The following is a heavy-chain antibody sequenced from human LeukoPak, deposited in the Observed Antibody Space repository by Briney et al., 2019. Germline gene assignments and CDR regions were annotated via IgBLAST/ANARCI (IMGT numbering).Heavy chain of an antibody. J-gene: IGHJ4*02. CDR1: GFTFSGSA. D-gene: IGHD3-22*01. CDR3: TRHSRYDSSGYYWAFFDY. V-gene: IGHV3-73*01. Sequence: PGGSLRLSCAASGFTFSGSAMHWVRQASGKGLEGVGRIRSKANSYATAYAASVKARFTISRDDSKNTAYLQMNSLKTEDTAVYYCTRHSRYDSSGYYWAFFDYWGQGTLVTVSS. CDR2: IRSKANSYAT.